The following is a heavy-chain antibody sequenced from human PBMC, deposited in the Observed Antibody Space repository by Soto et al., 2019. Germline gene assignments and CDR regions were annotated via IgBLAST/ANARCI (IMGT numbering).Heavy chain of an antibody. J-gene: IGHJ5*02. CDR2: IYNSGTT. CDR1: GGSITRGGYY. V-gene: IGHV4-31*03. CDR3: ARDPAP. Sequence: QVQLQESGPGLVKPSETLSLTCTVSGGSITRGGYYWSWIRKHPGKGLEWIGYIYNSGTTYYNPSLKSRVTISIDTSKNQFALKLTSVTAADTAVYYWARDPAPWGQGTLVTVSS.